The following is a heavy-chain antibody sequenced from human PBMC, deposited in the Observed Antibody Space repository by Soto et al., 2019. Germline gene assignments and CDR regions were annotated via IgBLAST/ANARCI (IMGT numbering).Heavy chain of an antibody. D-gene: IGHD5-18*01. V-gene: IGHV1-24*01. CDR2: FDPEDGET. J-gene: IGHJ6*03. CDR3: ATKTGGYSYGLYYYYMDV. Sequence: ASVKVSCKVSGYTLTELSMHLVRQAPGKGLEWMGGFDPEDGETIYAQKFQGRVTMTEDTSTDTAYMELSSLRSEDTAVYYCATKTGGYSYGLYYYYMDVWGKGTTVTVSS. CDR1: GYTLTELS.